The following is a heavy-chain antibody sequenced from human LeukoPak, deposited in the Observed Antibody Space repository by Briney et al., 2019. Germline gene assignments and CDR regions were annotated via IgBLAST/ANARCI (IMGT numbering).Heavy chain of an antibody. J-gene: IGHJ3*02. Sequence: PGGSLRLSCAASGFTFSSYGMHWVRQAPGTGLEWVAVIWYDGSNKYYADSVKGRFTISRDNSKNTLYLQMNSLRAEDTAVYYCAKDYYDSSGNDAFDIWGQGTMVTVSS. D-gene: IGHD3-22*01. CDR3: AKDYYDSSGNDAFDI. CDR1: GFTFSSYG. V-gene: IGHV3-33*06. CDR2: IWYDGSNK.